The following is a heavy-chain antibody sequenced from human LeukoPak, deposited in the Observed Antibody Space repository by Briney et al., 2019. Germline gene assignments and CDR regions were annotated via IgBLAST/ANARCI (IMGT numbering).Heavy chain of an antibody. CDR1: GISFGSYS. D-gene: IGHD3-10*01. CDR3: ARDRLVVRGSIWFDP. CDR2: IDPDGREK. Sequence: GGSLRLSCAASGISFGSYSLTWVRQAPGKGLEWVANIDPDGREKDYVESLKGRFTISRDNAKNSLYLQMNSLRAEDTAVYYCARDRLVVRGSIWFDPWGQGTLVTVSS. J-gene: IGHJ5*02. V-gene: IGHV3-7*01.